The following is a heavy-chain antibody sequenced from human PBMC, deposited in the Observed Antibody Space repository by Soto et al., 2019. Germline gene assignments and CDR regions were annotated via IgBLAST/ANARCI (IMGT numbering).Heavy chain of an antibody. Sequence: SETLSLTCTVSGASISSYFLAWMRQPAGKGLDWIGRISTSGTTNYNPSLKSRVTMSVDTSKNRFSLNLSSVTAADTAVYYCAREAGPDRWFDPWGQGTLVTVFS. D-gene: IGHD6-19*01. CDR1: GASISSYF. V-gene: IGHV4-4*07. CDR3: AREAGPDRWFDP. J-gene: IGHJ5*02. CDR2: ISTSGTT.